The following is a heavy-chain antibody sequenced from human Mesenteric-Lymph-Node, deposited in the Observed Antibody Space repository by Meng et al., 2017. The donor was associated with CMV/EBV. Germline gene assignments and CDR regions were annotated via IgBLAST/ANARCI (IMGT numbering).Heavy chain of an antibody. CDR1: GFTFSNYW. J-gene: IGHJ4*02. D-gene: IGHD3-16*01. Sequence: GGSLRLSCAASGFTFSNYWMHWVRQAPGKGLMWVSRINNDGSVTTYADSVKGRFSISRDNAKNTLYLQMNSLRADDTAVYYCARGERDLTGWGQGTLVTVSS. CDR3: ARGERDLTG. V-gene: IGHV3-74*01. CDR2: INNDGSVT.